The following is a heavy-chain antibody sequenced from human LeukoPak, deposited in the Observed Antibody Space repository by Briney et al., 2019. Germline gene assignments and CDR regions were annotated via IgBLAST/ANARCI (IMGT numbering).Heavy chain of an antibody. CDR1: GFTFSTSA. CDR2: IYDDDRT. D-gene: IGHD4-11*01. Sequence: GGSLRLSCEVFGFTFSTSAMSWVRQAPGKGLEWVSVIYDDDRTVYTDSVKGRFTISRDSSRNMVYLQMNSLRPEDSAVYYCTRDRARTQSWVEFDLWGLGTLVTVSS. CDR3: TRDRARTQSWVEFDL. J-gene: IGHJ5*02. V-gene: IGHV3-53*05.